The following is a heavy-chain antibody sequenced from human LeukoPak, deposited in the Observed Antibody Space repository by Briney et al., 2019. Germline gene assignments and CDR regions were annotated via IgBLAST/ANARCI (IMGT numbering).Heavy chain of an antibody. CDR2: IYYSGNT. CDR3: ARLGIAATGPAM. D-gene: IGHD6-13*01. CDR1: GGSISSNYH. Sequence: PSETLSLTCTVSGGSISSNYHWGWIRQPPGKGLEWIASIYYSGNTYYNPSLKSRVPISVDTSNHQFSLKLSSVTAADTAVYYCARLGIAATGPAMWGQGTMVSVSS. J-gene: IGHJ3*02. V-gene: IGHV4-39*01.